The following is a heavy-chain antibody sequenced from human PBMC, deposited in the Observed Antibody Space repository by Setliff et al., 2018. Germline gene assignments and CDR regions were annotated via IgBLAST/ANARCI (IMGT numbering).Heavy chain of an antibody. CDR2: ISAYNGNT. D-gene: IGHD2-21*02. J-gene: IGHJ4*02. V-gene: IGHV1-18*01. CDR1: GYTFSRNY. Sequence: ASVKVSCKAYGYTFSRNYITWVRQAPGQGLEWMGWISAYNGNTNYAQKLQGRVTMTTDTSTSTAYMELRSLRSDDTAVYYCARTYCGGDCYPSPFDYWGQGTLVTVS. CDR3: ARTYCGGDCYPSPFDY.